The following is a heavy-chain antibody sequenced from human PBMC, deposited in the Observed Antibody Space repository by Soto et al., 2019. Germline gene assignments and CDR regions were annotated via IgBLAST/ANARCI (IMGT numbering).Heavy chain of an antibody. Sequence: QVQLVESGGGVVQPGRSLRLSCAASGFTFSSYGMHWVRQAPGKGLEWVAVIWYDGSNKYYADSVKGRFTISRDNSKNTLYLQMNSLRAEDTAVYYCARGPPRAVAGIHGMDVWGQGTTVTVSS. D-gene: IGHD6-19*01. V-gene: IGHV3-33*01. CDR1: GFTFSSYG. CDR2: IWYDGSNK. CDR3: ARGPPRAVAGIHGMDV. J-gene: IGHJ6*02.